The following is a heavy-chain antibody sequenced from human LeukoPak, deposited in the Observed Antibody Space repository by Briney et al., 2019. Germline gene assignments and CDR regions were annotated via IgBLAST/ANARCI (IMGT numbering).Heavy chain of an antibody. CDR1: GFTFSNYG. Sequence: GGSLRLSCGASGFTFSNYGMLWVRQTPGKGLEWVAVISYDVGKKYYADSVKGRFTISRDNSKNTLYLQMNSLRAEDTAVYYCAKDDYYDTSGYRDWGQGTLVTVSS. CDR3: AKDDYYDTSGYRD. CDR2: ISYDVGKK. V-gene: IGHV3-30*18. J-gene: IGHJ4*02. D-gene: IGHD3-22*01.